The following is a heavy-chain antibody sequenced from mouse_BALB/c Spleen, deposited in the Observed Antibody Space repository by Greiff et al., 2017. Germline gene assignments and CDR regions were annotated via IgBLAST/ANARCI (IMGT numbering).Heavy chain of an antibody. J-gene: IGHJ3*01. CDR1: GYTFTDYE. CDR3: TRSYGSSYAWFAY. Sequence: QVQLKQSGAELVRPGASVTLSCKASGYTFTDYEMHWVKQTPVHGLEWIGAIDPETGGTAYNQKFKGKATLTADKSSSTAYMELRSLTSEDSAVYYCTRSYGSSYAWFAYWGQGTLVTVSA. D-gene: IGHD1-1*01. CDR2: IDPETGGT. V-gene: IGHV1-15*01.